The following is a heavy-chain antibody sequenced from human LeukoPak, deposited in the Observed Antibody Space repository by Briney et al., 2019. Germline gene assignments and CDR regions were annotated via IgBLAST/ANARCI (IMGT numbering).Heavy chain of an antibody. V-gene: IGHV1-18*01. CDR1: GYTFTSYG. D-gene: IGHD3-3*01. CDR2: ISAYNGNT. Sequence: PWASVKVSCKASGYTFTSYGISWVRQAPGQGLEWMGWISAYNGNTNYAQKLQGRVTMTTDTSTSTAYMELRSLRSDDTAVYYCARVDSRGRFLEWLDAWYYYYGMDVWGQGTTVTVSS. CDR3: ARVDSRGRFLEWLDAWYYYYGMDV. J-gene: IGHJ6*02.